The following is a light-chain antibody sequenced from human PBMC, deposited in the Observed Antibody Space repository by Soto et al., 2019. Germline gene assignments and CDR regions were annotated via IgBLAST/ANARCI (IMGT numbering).Light chain of an antibody. CDR2: GAS. CDR1: QSVTNNY. CDR3: QQYGSSPYT. V-gene: IGKV3-20*01. J-gene: IGKJ2*01. Sequence: EIVLTQSPGTLSLSPGERATLSCRASQSVTNNYLAWYQQKPGQAPRLLIYGASSRAAGIPDRFSGSGSGTDFTLTISRLEPEDVAGYYGQQYGSSPYTFGQGTKLEIK.